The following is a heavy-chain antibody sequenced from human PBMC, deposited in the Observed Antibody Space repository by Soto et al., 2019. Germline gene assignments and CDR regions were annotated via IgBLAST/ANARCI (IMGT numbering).Heavy chain of an antibody. V-gene: IGHV4-30-2*01. J-gene: IGHJ4*02. CDR1: GGSISSGGYS. CDR2: TYHSGST. CDR3: AGGEDGYNLAY. Sequence: SESLSLTCAVSGGSISSGGYSWSWIRQPPGKGLEWIGYTYHSGSTYYNPSLKSRVTISVDRSKNQFSLKLSSVTAADTAVYYCAGGEDGYNLAYWGQGTLVTVSS. D-gene: IGHD5-12*01.